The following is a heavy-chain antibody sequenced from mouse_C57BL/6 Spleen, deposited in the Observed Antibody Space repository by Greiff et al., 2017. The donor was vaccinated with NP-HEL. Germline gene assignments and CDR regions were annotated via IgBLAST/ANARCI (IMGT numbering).Heavy chain of an antibody. CDR3: ARAYSNYVDYAMDY. D-gene: IGHD2-5*01. J-gene: IGHJ4*01. V-gene: IGHV1-18*01. CDR2: INPNNGGT. CDR1: GYTFTDYN. Sequence: VQLQQSGPELVKPGASVKIPCKASGYTFTDYNMDWVKQSHGKSLEWIGDINPNNGGTIYNQKFKGKATLTVDKSSSTAYMELRSLTSEDTAVYYCARAYSNYVDYAMDYWGQGTSVTVSS.